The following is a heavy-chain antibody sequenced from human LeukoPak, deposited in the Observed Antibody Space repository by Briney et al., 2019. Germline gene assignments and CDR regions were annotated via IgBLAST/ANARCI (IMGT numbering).Heavy chain of an antibody. CDR2: ISSSGGST. CDR3: ATLAVAGPFGY. D-gene: IGHD6-19*01. J-gene: IGHJ4*02. V-gene: IGHV3-48*03. Sequence: GGSLRLSCTVSGFTFRDYEMHWVRQAPGKGLVWVSYISSSGGSTHYAPSVKGRFTISRDNAKNSLYLQMNSLRSDDTAVYYCATLAVAGPFGYWGQGTLVTVSS. CDR1: GFTFRDYE.